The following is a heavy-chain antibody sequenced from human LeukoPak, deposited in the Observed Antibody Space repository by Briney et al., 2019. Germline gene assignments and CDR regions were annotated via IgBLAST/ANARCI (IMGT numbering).Heavy chain of an antibody. CDR3: TRIFCNSTSCYHFDH. Sequence: ASVKVSCKASGYTFTDYYMHWVRQAPGQGLEWMGWINVNRGGTNYAQKFRDRVTMTRDTSIGTAYMELSRLRSDDTAVYFCTRIFCNSTSCYHFDHWGQGTLVTVSS. CDR1: GYTFTDYY. D-gene: IGHD2-2*01. CDR2: INVNRGGT. J-gene: IGHJ4*02. V-gene: IGHV1-2*02.